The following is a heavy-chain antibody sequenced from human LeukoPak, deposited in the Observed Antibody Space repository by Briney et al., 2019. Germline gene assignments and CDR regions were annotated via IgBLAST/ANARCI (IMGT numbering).Heavy chain of an antibody. V-gene: IGHV3-21*01. D-gene: IGHD3-10*02. CDR1: GLTSTGYS. CDR3: AELGITMIGGV. CDR2: ISSSSSYI. J-gene: IGHJ6*04. Sequence: GGSLRLSCVVSGLTSTGYSMTWVRQAPGKGLEWVSSISSSSSYIYYADSVKGRFTISRDNAKNSLYLQMNSLRAEDTAVYYCAELGITMIGGVWGKGTTVTISS.